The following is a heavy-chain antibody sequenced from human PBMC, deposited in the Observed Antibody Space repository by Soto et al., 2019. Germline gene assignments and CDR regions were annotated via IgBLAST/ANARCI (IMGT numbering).Heavy chain of an antibody. D-gene: IGHD3-3*01. CDR1: GYTFTSYD. CDR2: MNPNSGNT. CDR3: ARGRGKRFLEWLYSDYYYYYMDV. V-gene: IGHV1-8*01. Sequence: ASVKVSCKASGYTFTSYDINWVRQATGQGLEWMGWMNPNSGNTGYAQKFQGRVTMTRNTSISTAYMELSSLRSEDTAVYYCARGRGKRFLEWLYSDYYYYYMDVWGKGTTVTVSS. J-gene: IGHJ6*03.